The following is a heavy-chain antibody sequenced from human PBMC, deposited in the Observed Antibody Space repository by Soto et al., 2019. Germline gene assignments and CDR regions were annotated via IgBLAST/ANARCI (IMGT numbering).Heavy chain of an antibody. J-gene: IGHJ6*02. Sequence: QVQLVQSGAEVRTPGASVKISCKASGYTFRSHGVQWVRQAPGQRLEWVGWSNGGNGFTKYSQEFQDRVTITRDTAASTIYRELHSLPSDDTAVYYCARLSYSDALDVWGQGTTVTVSS. CDR3: ARLSYSDALDV. CDR2: SNGGNGFT. D-gene: IGHD4-17*01. CDR1: GYTFRSHG. V-gene: IGHV1-3*02.